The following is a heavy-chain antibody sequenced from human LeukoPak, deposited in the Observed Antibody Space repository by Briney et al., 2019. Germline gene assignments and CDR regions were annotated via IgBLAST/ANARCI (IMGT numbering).Heavy chain of an antibody. Sequence: GASVKVSCKASGYTFTSYGISWVRQAPGQGLEWMGWISAYNGNTNYAQKLQGRVTTTTDTSTSTAYMELRSLRSDDTAVYYCARSREQLWSPIPPTYFDYWGQGTLVTVSS. J-gene: IGHJ4*02. V-gene: IGHV1-18*01. CDR1: GYTFTSYG. CDR3: ARSREQLWSPIPPTYFDY. D-gene: IGHD5-18*01. CDR2: ISAYNGNT.